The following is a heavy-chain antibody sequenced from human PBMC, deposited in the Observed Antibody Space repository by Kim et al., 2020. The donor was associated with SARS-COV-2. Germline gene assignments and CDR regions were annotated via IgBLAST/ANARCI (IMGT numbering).Heavy chain of an antibody. D-gene: IGHD1-1*01. CDR1: GGSISSSSYY. V-gene: IGHV4-39*01. CDR2: IYYSGST. J-gene: IGHJ4*02. CDR3: ARHGRLEGYYFDY. Sequence: SETLSLTCTVSGGSISSSSYYWGWIRQPPGRGLEWIGSIYYSGSTYYNPSLKSRVPISVDTSKNQFSLKLSSVTAADPAVYSCARHGRLEGYYFDYWGQGTLVTVSS.